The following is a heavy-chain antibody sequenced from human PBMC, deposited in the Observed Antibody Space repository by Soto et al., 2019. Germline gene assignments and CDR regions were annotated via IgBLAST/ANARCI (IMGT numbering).Heavy chain of an antibody. V-gene: IGHV1-69*04. CDR3: ATSYGSGYRAFDL. CDR1: GDTFNFYS. J-gene: IGHJ4*02. Sequence: QVQLVQSGAEVKRPGSSVKVSCKASGDTFNFYSINWVRQAPGLGLEWMGRVNPNLGMSNYAQRFQGRVTMTADKSTRTAYMELSGLRSEDTAIYYCATSYGSGYRAFDLWGQGALVTVSS. D-gene: IGHD3-10*01. CDR2: VNPNLGMS.